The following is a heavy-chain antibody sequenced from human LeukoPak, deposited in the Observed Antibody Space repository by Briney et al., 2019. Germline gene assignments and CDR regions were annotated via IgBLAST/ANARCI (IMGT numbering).Heavy chain of an antibody. CDR3: AREGGAYGDYVQAFDI. CDR2: ISYDGSNK. J-gene: IGHJ3*02. CDR1: GFTFSSYA. D-gene: IGHD4-17*01. Sequence: PGRSLRLPCAASGFTFSSYAMHWVRQAPGKGLEWVAVISYDGSNKYYADSVKGRFTISRDNSKNTLYLQMNSLRAEDTAVYYCAREGGAYGDYVQAFDIWGQGTMVTVSS. V-gene: IGHV3-30-3*01.